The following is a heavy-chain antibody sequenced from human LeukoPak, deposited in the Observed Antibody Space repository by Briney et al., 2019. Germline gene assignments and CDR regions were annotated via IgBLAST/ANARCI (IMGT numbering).Heavy chain of an antibody. D-gene: IGHD2-2*01. Sequence: GGSLRLSCAASGFTFSSYAMSWVRQAPGKGLEWVSAISGSGGSTYYADSVKGRFTISRDNSKNTLYLQMNSLRAGDTAVYYCAKGVVPAASTYYYYYYGMDVWGKGTTVTVSS. CDR3: AKGVVPAASTYYYYYYGMDV. CDR1: GFTFSSYA. CDR2: ISGSGGST. J-gene: IGHJ6*04. V-gene: IGHV3-23*01.